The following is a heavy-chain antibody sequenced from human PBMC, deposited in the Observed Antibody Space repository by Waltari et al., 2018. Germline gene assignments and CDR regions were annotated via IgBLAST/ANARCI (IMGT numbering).Heavy chain of an antibody. CDR3: ARDHYYGSGSYYDY. CDR1: GGAFTNYA. V-gene: IGHV1-69*12. D-gene: IGHD3-10*01. J-gene: IGHJ4*02. CDR2: IIPFFNTT. Sequence: QVQLVQSGAEVKKPGSSVKVSCETSGGAFTNYAITWVRQAPGQGLKWMGGIIPFFNTTNSAPKFQDRLTITADASTNTAYMELSSLRSDDTAVYYCARDHYYGSGSYYDYWGQGTLVTVSS.